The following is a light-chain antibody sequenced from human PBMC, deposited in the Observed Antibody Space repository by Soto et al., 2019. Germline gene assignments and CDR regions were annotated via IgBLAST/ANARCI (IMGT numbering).Light chain of an antibody. J-gene: IGLJ1*01. CDR3: AAWDDSLNGLDV. CDR2: SNN. V-gene: IGLV1-44*01. CDR1: SSNIGSNT. Sequence: QSVLTQPPSASGTPGQRVTISCSGSSSNIGSNTVKWYQQLPGTAPKLLLYSNNQRPSGVPDRFSGSKSGTSASLAISGLQSEDEADYYCAAWDDSLNGLDVFGTGTKLTVL.